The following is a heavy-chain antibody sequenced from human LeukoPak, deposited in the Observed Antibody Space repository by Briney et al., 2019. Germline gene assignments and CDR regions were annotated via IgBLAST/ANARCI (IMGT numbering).Heavy chain of an antibody. V-gene: IGHV4-34*01. CDR1: GGSFSGYY. CDR3: ARQIVGATKVVDY. CDR2: INHSGST. D-gene: IGHD1-26*01. Sequence: PSETLSLTCAVYGGSFSGYYWSWIRQPPGKGLEWVGEINHSGSTNYNPSLKSRVTISVDTSKNQFSLKLSSVTAADTAVYYCARQIVGATKVVDYWGQGTLVTVSS. J-gene: IGHJ4*02.